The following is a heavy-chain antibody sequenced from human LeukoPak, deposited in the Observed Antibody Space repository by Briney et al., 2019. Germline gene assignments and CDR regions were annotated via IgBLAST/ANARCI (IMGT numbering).Heavy chain of an antibody. CDR3: ARDMPYYYGSGSYF. CDR2: ISYDGSNK. CDR1: GFTFSSYA. D-gene: IGHD3-10*01. V-gene: IGHV3-30-3*01. J-gene: IGHJ4*02. Sequence: GRSLRLSCAASGFTFSSYATHWVRQAPGKGLEWVAVISYDGSNKYYADSVKGRFTISRDNSKNTLYLQMNSLRAEDTAVYYCARDMPYYYGSGSYFWGQGTLVTVSS.